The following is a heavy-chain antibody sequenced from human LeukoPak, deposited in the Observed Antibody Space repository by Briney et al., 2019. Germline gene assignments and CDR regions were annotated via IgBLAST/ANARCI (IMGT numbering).Heavy chain of an antibody. D-gene: IGHD1-26*01. J-gene: IGHJ5*02. CDR1: GFMFGSYW. CDR3: ARDKGVVGTLAP. CDR2: IKEDGSEK. V-gene: IGHV3-7*01. Sequence: PGGSLRLSCAASGFMFGSYWMSWVRQAPEKGLEWVANIKEDGSEKYYVDSVKGRFTISRDNAKNSLYLQMNSLRAEDTAIYYCARDKGVVGTLAPWGQGTLVTVSS.